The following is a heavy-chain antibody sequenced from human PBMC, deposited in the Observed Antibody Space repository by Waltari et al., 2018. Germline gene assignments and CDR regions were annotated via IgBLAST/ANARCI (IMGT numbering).Heavy chain of an antibody. V-gene: IGHV4-39*01. D-gene: IGHD6-6*01. Sequence: QLQLQESGPGLVKPSETLSLTCTVSGGSTSSSSYYWGWIRQPPGKGLEWIGSIYYSGSTYYNPCLKSRVTISVDTSKNQFSLKLSSVTAADTAVYYCARSSIAARPYYFDYWGQGTLVTVSS. J-gene: IGHJ4*02. CDR1: GGSTSSSSYY. CDR3: ARSSIAARPYYFDY. CDR2: IYYSGST.